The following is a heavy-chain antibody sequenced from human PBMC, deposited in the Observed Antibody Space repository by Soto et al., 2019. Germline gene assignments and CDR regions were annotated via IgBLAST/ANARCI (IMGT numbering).Heavy chain of an antibody. J-gene: IGHJ6*02. V-gene: IGHV3-7*03. CDR3: ARGHYGMDV. Sequence: GGSLRLSCAASGFTFSVHWISWVRQAPGKGLEWVANIKNEDGSEKYYVDSVKGRFTISRDNAKNSVFLQMNSLRVEDTAVYYCARGHYGMDVWGQGTTVTVSS. CDR2: IKNEDGSEK. CDR1: GFTFSVHW.